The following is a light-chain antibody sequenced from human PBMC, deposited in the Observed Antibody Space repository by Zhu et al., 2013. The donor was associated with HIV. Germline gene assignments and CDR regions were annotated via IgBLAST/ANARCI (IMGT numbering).Light chain of an antibody. V-gene: IGKV1-5*03. J-gene: IGKJ2*01. CDR3: QQYKTYPYT. Sequence: DIQVTQSPSTLSASVGDRVTITCRASQAISYSLAWYQQKPGKVPQLLIYGASTLEVGVPSRFSGSGFGTEFTLTISGLQPDDFATYYCQQYKTYPYTFGQGTKLEIK. CDR2: GAS. CDR1: QAISYS.